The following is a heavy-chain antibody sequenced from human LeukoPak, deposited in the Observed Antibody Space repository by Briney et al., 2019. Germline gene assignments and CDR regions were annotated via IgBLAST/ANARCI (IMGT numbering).Heavy chain of an antibody. V-gene: IGHV4-30-4*01. CDR2: IYYSGST. Sequence: PSQTLSLTCTVSGGSISSGDYYWSWIRQPPGTGLEWIGYIYYSGSTYYNPSLKSRVTISVDTSKNQFSLKLSSVTAADTAVYYCVRGPPEDGYNEYYFDYWGQGTLVTVSS. D-gene: IGHD5-24*01. CDR1: GGSISSGDYY. CDR3: VRGPPEDGYNEYYFDY. J-gene: IGHJ4*02.